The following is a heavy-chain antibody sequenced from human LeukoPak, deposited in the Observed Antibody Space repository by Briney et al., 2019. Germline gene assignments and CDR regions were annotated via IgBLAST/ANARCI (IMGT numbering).Heavy chain of an antibody. Sequence: SVKVSCKASGGTFSSYAISWVRQAPGQGLEWMGGIIPIFGTANYAQKFQGRVTITTDESTSTAYMELSSLRSEDTAVYYCARARVEGGVAVATYFDYWGQGTLVTVSS. CDR3: ARARVEGGVAVATYFDY. CDR1: GGTFSSYA. CDR2: IIPIFGTA. D-gene: IGHD6-19*01. J-gene: IGHJ4*02. V-gene: IGHV1-69*05.